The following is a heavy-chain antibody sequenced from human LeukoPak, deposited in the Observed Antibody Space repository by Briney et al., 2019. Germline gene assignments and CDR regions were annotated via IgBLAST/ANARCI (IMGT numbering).Heavy chain of an antibody. V-gene: IGHV4-30-4*08. CDR2: IYYSGST. CDR1: GGSISSGDYY. CDR3: ARYCSSTKSFDP. Sequence: PSQTLSLTCTVSGGSISSGDYYWSWIRQPPWKGLEWIGYIYYSGSTYYNPSLKSRVTVSVDTSKNQFSLKLSSVTAADTAVYYCARYCSSTKSFDPWGQGTLVTVSS. D-gene: IGHD2-2*01. J-gene: IGHJ5*02.